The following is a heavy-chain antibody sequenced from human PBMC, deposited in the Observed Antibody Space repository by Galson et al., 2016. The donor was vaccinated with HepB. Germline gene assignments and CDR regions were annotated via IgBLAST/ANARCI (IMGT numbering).Heavy chain of an antibody. CDR1: GFTFSNNW. D-gene: IGHD3-22*01. CDR2: MKQDGSEK. V-gene: IGHV3-7*01. J-gene: IGHJ2*01. Sequence: SLRLSCAASGFTFSNNWMTWVRQAPGKGLEWVACMKQDGSEKYYVDSVKGRFTISRDNAKNSLYLQMNSLRAEDTAVYYCARVADSSSHYLSPWYFDLWGRGSLVTVSS. CDR3: ARVADSSSHYLSPWYFDL.